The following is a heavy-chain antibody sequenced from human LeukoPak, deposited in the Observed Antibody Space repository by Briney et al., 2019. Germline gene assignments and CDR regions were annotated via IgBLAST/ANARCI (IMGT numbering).Heavy chain of an antibody. D-gene: IGHD1-26*01. Sequence: ASVKASCEASGYTFTSYGISWVRQAPGQGLEWMGWIKGYNGDTNYAQKFQGRVTMTTDTSTSTAYMELRSLRSDDTAVYYCAREGGIVGALDYWGQGTLVTVSS. CDR1: GYTFTSYG. J-gene: IGHJ4*02. CDR2: IKGYNGDT. CDR3: AREGGIVGALDY. V-gene: IGHV1-18*01.